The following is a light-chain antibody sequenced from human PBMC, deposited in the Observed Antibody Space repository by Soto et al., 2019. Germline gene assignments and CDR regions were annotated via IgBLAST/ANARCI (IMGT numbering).Light chain of an antibody. CDR1: QSINSW. CDR2: DAS. CDR3: QQAASFPIT. Sequence: DIQMTQSPSPLSASVGDRVTNTCLASQSINSWLAWYQQKPGKAPKLLIYDASSLESGVPPRFSGSWSGTDCTLTINGLQPEDVSTYYCQQAASFPITFFQGTRLEIK. J-gene: IGKJ5*01. V-gene: IGKV1-5*01.